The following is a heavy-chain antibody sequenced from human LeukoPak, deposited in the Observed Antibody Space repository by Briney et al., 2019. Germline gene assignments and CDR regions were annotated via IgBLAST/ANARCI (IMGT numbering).Heavy chain of an antibody. CDR3: ARGGNCSSTSCQTYYYYGMDV. J-gene: IGHJ6*02. CDR1: GGTFSSYV. CDR2: IIPIFGIA. D-gene: IGHD2-2*01. Sequence: GASVKVSCEASGGTFSSYVISWVRQAPGQGLEWMGRIIPIFGIANYAQKFQGRVTITADKSTSTAYMELSSLRSEDTAVYYCARGGNCSSTSCQTYYYYGMDVWGQGTTVTVSS. V-gene: IGHV1-69*04.